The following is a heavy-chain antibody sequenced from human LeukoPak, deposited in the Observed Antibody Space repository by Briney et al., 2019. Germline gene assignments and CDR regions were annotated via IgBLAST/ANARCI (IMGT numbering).Heavy chain of an antibody. Sequence: GGSLRLSCAASGFTFSDYEMNWVRQAPGKGLEWVSYISSSGSTIYYADSVKGRFTISRDNAKNSPYLQMNSLRAEDTAVYYCARNMVRGVHAVSISYYYGMDVWGQGTTVTVSS. CDR3: ARNMVRGVHAVSISYYYGMDV. J-gene: IGHJ6*02. D-gene: IGHD3-10*01. V-gene: IGHV3-48*03. CDR1: GFTFSDYE. CDR2: ISSSGSTI.